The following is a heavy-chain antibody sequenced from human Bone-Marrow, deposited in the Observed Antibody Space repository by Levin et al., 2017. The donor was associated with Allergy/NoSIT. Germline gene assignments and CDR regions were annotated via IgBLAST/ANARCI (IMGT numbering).Heavy chain of an antibody. CDR2: ISSTGSS. CDR3: ARYQGRGSYGDYGAFDY. J-gene: IGHJ4*02. V-gene: IGHV4-61*09. CDR1: SGSISSGPAY. D-gene: IGHD4-17*01. Sequence: SETLSLTCTVSSGSISSGPAYWSWIRQPAGQGLEWIGHISSTGSSTYNPSVKSRVTISVDTSKNQFSLRLTSGIAADTAVYYCARYQGRGSYGDYGAFDYWGQGTLVTVSS.